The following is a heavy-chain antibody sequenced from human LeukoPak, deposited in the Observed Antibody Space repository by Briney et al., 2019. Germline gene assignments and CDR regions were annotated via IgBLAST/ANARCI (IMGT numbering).Heavy chain of an antibody. J-gene: IGHJ5*02. D-gene: IGHD3-22*01. CDR1: RGTFSSYA. CDR3: ARIGYYYDSSGSNWFDP. Sequence: ASVKVSCKASRGTFSSYAISWVRQAPGQGLEWMGGIIPIFGTANYAQKFQGRVTITADESTSTAYMELSSLRSEDTAVYYCARIGYYYDSSGSNWFDPWGQGTLVTVSS. V-gene: IGHV1-69*13. CDR2: IIPIFGTA.